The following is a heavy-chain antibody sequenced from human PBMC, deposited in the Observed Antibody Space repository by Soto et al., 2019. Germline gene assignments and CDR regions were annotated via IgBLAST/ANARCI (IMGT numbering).Heavy chain of an antibody. Sequence: PGGSLRLSCAASGFTFSSYAMSWVRQAPGKGLEWVSAISGSGGSTYYAESVKGRFTISRDNSKNTLYLQMNSLRAEDTAVYYCAKGSEDIVLVPAVYWGQGTLVTVSS. D-gene: IGHD2-2*01. V-gene: IGHV3-23*01. CDR1: GFTFSSYA. CDR3: AKGSEDIVLVPAVY. J-gene: IGHJ4*02. CDR2: ISGSGGST.